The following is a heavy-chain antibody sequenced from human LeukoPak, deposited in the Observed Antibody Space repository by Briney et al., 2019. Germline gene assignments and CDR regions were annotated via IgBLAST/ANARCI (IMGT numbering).Heavy chain of an antibody. CDR3: ARDRRQYAVAGSIGY. CDR2: IKQDGSEK. V-gene: IGHV3-7*01. J-gene: IGHJ4*02. D-gene: IGHD6-19*01. CDR1: GFTFSSYW. Sequence: PGGSLRLSCAASGFTFSSYWMSWVRQAPGKGLEWVANIKQDGSEKYYVDSVKGRFTISRDNAKNSLYLQMNSLRAEDTAVYYCARDRRQYAVAGSIGYWGQGTLVTVSS.